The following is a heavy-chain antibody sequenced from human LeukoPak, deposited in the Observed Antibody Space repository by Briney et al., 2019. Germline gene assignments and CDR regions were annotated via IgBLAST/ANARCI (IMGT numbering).Heavy chain of an antibody. CDR3: ARAKGSYGSGSGPLGY. CDR2: MNPNSGNT. CDR1: GYTFTNYG. J-gene: IGHJ4*02. D-gene: IGHD3-10*01. Sequence: ASVKVSCKASGYTFTNYGISWVRQAPGQGLEWMGWMNPNSGNTGYAQKFQGRVTMTRNTSISTAYMELSSLRSEDTAVYYCARAKGSYGSGSGPLGYWGQGTLVTVSS. V-gene: IGHV1-8*02.